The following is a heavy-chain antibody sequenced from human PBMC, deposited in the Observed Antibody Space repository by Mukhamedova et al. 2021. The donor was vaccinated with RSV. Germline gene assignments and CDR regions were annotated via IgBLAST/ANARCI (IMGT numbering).Heavy chain of an antibody. J-gene: IGHJ5*01. D-gene: IGHD6-13*01. Sequence: QAPGKGLEWVSYISSSGSSIYYADYVKGRFTLSRDNTKNSLFLQMNSLRAEDTAVYYCARYVSSGWYDWFD. CDR3: ARYVSSGWYDWFD. V-gene: IGHV3-11*01. CDR2: ISSSGSSI.